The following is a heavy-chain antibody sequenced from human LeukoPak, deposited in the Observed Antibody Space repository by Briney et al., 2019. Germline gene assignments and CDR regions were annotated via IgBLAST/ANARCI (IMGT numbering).Heavy chain of an antibody. CDR2: INPNSGGT. CDR3: DTHSGNSLEYYFDY. CDR1: GYTFTGYY. J-gene: IGHJ4*02. Sequence: ASVKVSCKASGYTFTGYYMNWVRQAPGQGLEWMGWINPNSGGTNYAQRFQGRVTMTRDTSISTAYMELSRLRSDDTAVYSFDTHSGNSLEYYFDYWGQGTLVTVSS. V-gene: IGHV1-2*02. D-gene: IGHD4-23*01.